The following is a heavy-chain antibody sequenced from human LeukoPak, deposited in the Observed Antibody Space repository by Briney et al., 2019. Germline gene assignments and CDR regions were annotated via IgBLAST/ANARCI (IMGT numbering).Heavy chain of an antibody. CDR3: ARDRSRYCSSTSCSYFDY. V-gene: IGHV4-59*12. CDR2: IYYSGST. J-gene: IGHJ4*02. D-gene: IGHD2-2*01. CDR1: GGSISSYY. Sequence: PSETLSLTCTVSGGSISSYYWSWIRQPPGKGLEWIGYIYYSGSTNYNPSLKSRVTISVDTSKNQFSLKLSSVTAADTAVYYCARDRSRYCSSTSCSYFDYWGQGTLVTVSS.